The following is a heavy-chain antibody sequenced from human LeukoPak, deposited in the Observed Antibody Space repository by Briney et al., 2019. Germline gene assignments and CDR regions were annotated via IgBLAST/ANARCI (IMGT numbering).Heavy chain of an antibody. D-gene: IGHD6-6*01. Sequence: SGLPLMKLTQPLTLTCTFSDFSLSTGGGGVAGMRQPPGKALEWFGFSYWGDDKRHIPSLKSRITFTKDSSKNLVVFTMTNMDPVDTATDYCAHRPSLDQYYFAYWGQGTLVSVSS. CDR1: DFSLSTGGGG. J-gene: IGHJ4*02. CDR3: AHRPSLDQYYFAY. CDR2: SYWGDDK. V-gene: IGHV2-5*02.